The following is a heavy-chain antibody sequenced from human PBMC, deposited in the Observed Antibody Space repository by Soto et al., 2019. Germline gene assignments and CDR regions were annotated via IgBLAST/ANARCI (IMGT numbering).Heavy chain of an antibody. CDR3: ARSLLGYSPATNYYGMDV. D-gene: IGHD5-18*01. V-gene: IGHV1-69*13. J-gene: IGHJ6*02. CDR1: GGTFSSYA. Sequence: SVKVSCKASGGTFSSYAISWVRQAPGQGLEWMGGIIPIFGTANYAQKFQGRVTITADESTSTAYMELSSLRSEDTAVYYCARSLLGYSPATNYYGMDVWGQGTKVTVSS. CDR2: IIPIFGTA.